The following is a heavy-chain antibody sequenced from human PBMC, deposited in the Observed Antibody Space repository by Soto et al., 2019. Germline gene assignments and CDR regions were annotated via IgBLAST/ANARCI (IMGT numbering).Heavy chain of an antibody. D-gene: IGHD2-15*01. CDR2: INNDGSGT. V-gene: IGHV3-74*01. J-gene: IGHJ6*02. CDR1: GFTFRSYW. CDR3: AREPVAVDYGMDC. Sequence: EVRLVESGGGLVQPGGSLRLSCAASGFTFRSYWMNWVRQAPGKGLVWVARINNDGSGTHYADSVKGRFTISRDNAKNRLYLQRTSLSAEDTVVYYCAREPVAVDYGMDCWGQGPTVTVSS.